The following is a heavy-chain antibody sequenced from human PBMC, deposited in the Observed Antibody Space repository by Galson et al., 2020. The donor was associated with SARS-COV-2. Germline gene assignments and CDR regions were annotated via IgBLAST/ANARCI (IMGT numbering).Heavy chain of an antibody. CDR3: ASEPTILGIPGSSQRFFVY. V-gene: IGHV1-18*01. D-gene: IGHD1-26*01. CDR1: GYTFTSYG. CDR2: ISAYNGDT. J-gene: IGHJ4*02. Sequence: ASVKVSCKASGYTFTSYGYSWVRQAPGQGLEWMGWISAYNGDTNYAQRFQGRVTMTTDTSTSTAYMELGSLTSDDTAVYYCASEPTILGIPGSSQRFFVYWGQGILVTVSS.